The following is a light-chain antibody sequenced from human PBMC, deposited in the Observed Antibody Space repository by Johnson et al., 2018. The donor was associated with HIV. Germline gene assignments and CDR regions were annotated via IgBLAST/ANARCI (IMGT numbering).Light chain of an antibody. V-gene: IGLV1-51*01. J-gene: IGLJ1*01. CDR2: DNN. CDR1: SSNIGNNY. CDR3: GTWDSSLSAGPYV. Sequence: QSVLTQPPSVSAAPGQKVTISCSGSSSNIGNNYVSWYQQLPGTAPKLLIYDNNKRPSGIPDRFSVSTSGTSATLGITGLQTGDEADYYCGTWDSSLSAGPYVFGTGTKVTVL.